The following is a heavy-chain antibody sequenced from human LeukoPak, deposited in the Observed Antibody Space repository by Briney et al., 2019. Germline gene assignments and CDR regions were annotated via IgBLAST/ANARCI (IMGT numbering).Heavy chain of an antibody. D-gene: IGHD3-16*01. J-gene: IGHJ5*02. V-gene: IGHV3-7*01. Sequence: GGSLRLSCAASGIIITSYWMSWVRLTPGKGLEWVANIKQDGSEKNYVDSVKGRFTIFRDNARNSLYLQMNSLRAEDTAVYYCASHSYGYNHWGQGTLVIVSS. CDR2: IKQDGSEK. CDR3: ASHSYGYNH. CDR1: GIIITSYW.